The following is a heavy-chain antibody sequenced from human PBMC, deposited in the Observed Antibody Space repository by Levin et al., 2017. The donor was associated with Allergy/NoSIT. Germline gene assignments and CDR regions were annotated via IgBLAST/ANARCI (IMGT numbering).Heavy chain of an antibody. J-gene: IGHJ5*02. V-gene: IGHV4-4*07. CDR1: GGSISSYY. CDR3: ARGGGGAYQFDP. CDR2: IYTGGST. Sequence: MASETLSLTCTVSGGSISSYYWSWIRQPAGEGLEWIGRIYTGGSTNYNPSLKSRVTMSVDTSKNQCSLRLSSVTAADTAVYYCARGGGGAYQFDPWGQGTLVTVSS. D-gene: IGHD1-26*01.